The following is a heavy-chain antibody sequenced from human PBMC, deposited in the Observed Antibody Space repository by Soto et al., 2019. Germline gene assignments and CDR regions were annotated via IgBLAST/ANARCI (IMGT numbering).Heavy chain of an antibody. CDR2: IYYSGST. CDR1: GGSISSYY. CDR3: ARNSGMTTVTYVDF. D-gene: IGHD4-17*01. J-gene: IGHJ4*02. V-gene: IGHV4-59*08. Sequence: SETLSLTCTVSGGSISSYYWSWIRQPPGKGLEWIGYIYYSGSTNYNPSLKSRVTISVDTSKNQFSLKLSSVTAADTAVYYCARNSGMTTVTYVDFWGQGTLDTVSS.